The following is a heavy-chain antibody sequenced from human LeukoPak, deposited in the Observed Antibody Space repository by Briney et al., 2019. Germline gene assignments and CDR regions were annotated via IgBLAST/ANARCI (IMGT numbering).Heavy chain of an antibody. D-gene: IGHD2-2*01. V-gene: IGHV3-23*01. CDR2: IVGNGVST. CDR1: GFTFSSYG. CDR3: ARPASQFYYYHMDV. Sequence: PGGSMRLTCAASGFTFSSYGMSWVGQGPGKGLEWVSGIVGNGVSTYYADSAKGRLTISRDNSKNTLYLLMDSLRADDTAVYYCARPASQFYYYHMDVWGQGTTVTVSS. J-gene: IGHJ6*02.